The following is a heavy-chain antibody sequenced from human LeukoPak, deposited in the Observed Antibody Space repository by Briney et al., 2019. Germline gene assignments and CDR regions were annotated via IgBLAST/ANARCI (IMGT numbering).Heavy chain of an antibody. CDR2: ISWNRGSI. CDR3: AKAQGGSDYYYYGMDV. V-gene: IGHV3-9*01. Sequence: GRSLRLSCAASGFTFDDYAMHWVRQAPGKGLEWVSGISWNRGSIGYADSEKGRFTISRDNAKNSLYLQMNSLRAEDTALYYCAKAQGGSDYYYYGMDVWGKGTTVTVSS. J-gene: IGHJ6*04. D-gene: IGHD3-16*01. CDR1: GFTFDDYA.